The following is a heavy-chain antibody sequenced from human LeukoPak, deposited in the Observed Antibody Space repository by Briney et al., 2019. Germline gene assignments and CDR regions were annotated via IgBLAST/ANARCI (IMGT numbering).Heavy chain of an antibody. D-gene: IGHD4-11*01. V-gene: IGHV1-2*02. J-gene: IGHJ4*02. CDR2: INPSSGGT. Sequence: ASVKVSCKAPGYSLNAYYMHWVRQAPGQGLEWNGWINPSSGGTKYAQKFQGRVTMARDTSISTTYMELSRLTSDDTAVYYCTRGLGLDYWGQGTLVAVSS. CDR3: TRGLGLDY. CDR1: GYSLNAYY.